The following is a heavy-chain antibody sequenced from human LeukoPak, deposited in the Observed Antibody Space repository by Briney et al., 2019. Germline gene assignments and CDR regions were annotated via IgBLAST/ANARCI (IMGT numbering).Heavy chain of an antibody. CDR2: TSSSDAGT. CDR1: GFTLNNYA. D-gene: IGHD2-15*01. Sequence: GGSLRLSCAASGFTLNNYAMNWVRQAPGKGLEWVSATSSSDAGTYHADSVRGRFTISRDNSKNTLYLQMNSLRAEDAAVYYCARAPVTSCSGVLCYPFDYWGQGTLVTVSS. J-gene: IGHJ4*02. CDR3: ARAPVTSCSGVLCYPFDY. V-gene: IGHV3-23*01.